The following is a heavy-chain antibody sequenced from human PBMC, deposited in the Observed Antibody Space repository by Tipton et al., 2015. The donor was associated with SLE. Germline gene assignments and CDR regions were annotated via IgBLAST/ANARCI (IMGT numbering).Heavy chain of an antibody. V-gene: IGHV4-59*01. J-gene: IGHJ1*01. CDR1: GGSISTYY. CDR2: IFYSGST. CDR3: ARDQDFQH. Sequence: TLSLTCTVSGGSISTYYWSWIRQPPGKGLEWIGYIFYSGSTNYNPSLKSRVTISVDTSKNQFSLKLSSVTAADTAVYYCARDQDFQHWGQGTLATVSS.